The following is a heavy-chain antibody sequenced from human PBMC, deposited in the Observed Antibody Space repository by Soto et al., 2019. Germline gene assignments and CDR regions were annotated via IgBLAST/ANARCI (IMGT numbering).Heavy chain of an antibody. J-gene: IGHJ4*02. V-gene: IGHV1-69*01. D-gene: IGHD3-10*01. Sequence: QVQLVQSGAEVKKPGSSVKVSCKASGGIFSTYAISWLRQAPGQGLEWMGGIIPLFGTPNYAQRFQGRVTITADESTSTAYMDLRRLRSEDTSVYYCARDRDDYGSGNYYNRIDFWGQGTLVTVSS. CDR3: ARDRDDYGSGNYYNRIDF. CDR2: IIPLFGTP. CDR1: GGIFSTYA.